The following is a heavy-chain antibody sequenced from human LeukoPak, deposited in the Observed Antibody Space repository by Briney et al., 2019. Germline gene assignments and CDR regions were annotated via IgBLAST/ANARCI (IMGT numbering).Heavy chain of an antibody. D-gene: IGHD3-3*01. V-gene: IGHV4-34*01. J-gene: IGHJ5*01. CDR1: GGSFSGYY. CDR3: ARMEVGPHWFDS. CDR2: INHSGST. Sequence: PSETLSLTCAVYGGSFSGYYWSWIRQPPGKGLEWIGEINHSGSTNYNPSLKSRVTISVDTSKNQFSLKLSSVTAADTAVYYCARMEVGPHWFDSWGQGTLVTVSS.